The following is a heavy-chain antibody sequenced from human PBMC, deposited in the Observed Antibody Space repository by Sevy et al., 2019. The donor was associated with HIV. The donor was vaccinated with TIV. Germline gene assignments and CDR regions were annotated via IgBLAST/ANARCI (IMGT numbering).Heavy chain of an antibody. CDR3: SGDGGLLRDDPFDL. D-gene: IGHD2-15*01. Sequence: GGSLRLSCEGSGFTFSGYAMNWVRQAPGKGLQWVSWISGSRRTIYYADSMKGRFIISRDNVRNSLYLQMNSLRGEDTAVYYCSGDGGLLRDDPFDLWGQGTMVTVSS. J-gene: IGHJ3*01. CDR2: ISGSRRTI. V-gene: IGHV3-48*01. CDR1: GFTFSGYA.